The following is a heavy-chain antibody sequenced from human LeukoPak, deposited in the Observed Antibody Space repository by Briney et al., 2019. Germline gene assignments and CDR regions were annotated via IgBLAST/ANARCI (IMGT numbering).Heavy chain of an antibody. CDR2: IYHSGST. CDR3: ARDPDYYGSGSYGMDV. V-gene: IGHV4-4*02. Sequence: SETLSLTCAVSGGSISSSNWWSWVRQPPGKGLEWIGEIYHSGSTNYNPSLKSRVTISVDKSKNQFSLKLSSVTAADTAVYYCARDPDYYGSGSYGMDVWGQGTTVTVSS. D-gene: IGHD3-10*01. CDR1: GGSISSSNW. J-gene: IGHJ6*02.